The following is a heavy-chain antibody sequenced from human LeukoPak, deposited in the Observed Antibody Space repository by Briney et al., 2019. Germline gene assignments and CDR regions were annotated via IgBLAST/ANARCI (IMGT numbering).Heavy chain of an antibody. D-gene: IGHD3-16*01. CDR1: GYSFTSYW. Sequence: GESLKISCKGSGYSFTSYWIAWVRQMPGKGLEWMGIIYPGDSDTRYSPSFQGQVTISADKSVSTAYLQWSSLKASDTAMYYCARYEDSFYFHYWGQGTLVTVSS. V-gene: IGHV5-51*01. CDR2: IYPGDSDT. CDR3: ARYEDSFYFHY. J-gene: IGHJ4*02.